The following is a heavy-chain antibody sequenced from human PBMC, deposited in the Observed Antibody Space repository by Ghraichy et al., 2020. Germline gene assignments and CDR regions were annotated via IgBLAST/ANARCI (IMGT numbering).Heavy chain of an antibody. J-gene: IGHJ4*02. V-gene: IGHV4-39*01. CDR2: VYYSGRT. CDR1: GASIGSNLYY. CDR3: ARQPFQSYYFDY. Sequence: SETLSLTCTVSGASIGSNLYYWVWIRQPPGKGLEWIGTVYYSGRTYYNPSLKTRVAISVDTPENQFSLYLDSVAAVDTAVYYCARQPFQSYYFDYWGQGTLVTVSS.